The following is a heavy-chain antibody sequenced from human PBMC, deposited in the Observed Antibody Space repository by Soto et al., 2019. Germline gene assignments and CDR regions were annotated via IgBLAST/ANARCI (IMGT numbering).Heavy chain of an antibody. J-gene: IGHJ2*01. V-gene: IGHV1-69*13. CDR1: GGTFSSYA. CDR3: ARQALSGETNWYFGI. D-gene: IGHD3-10*01. Sequence: GASVKVSCKASGGTFSSYAISWVRQAPGQGLEWMGGIIPIFGTANYAQKFQGRVTITADESTSTAYMELSSMRSEDTAVYYCARQALSGETNWYFGIWGCCTPAPVSS. CDR2: IIPIFGTA.